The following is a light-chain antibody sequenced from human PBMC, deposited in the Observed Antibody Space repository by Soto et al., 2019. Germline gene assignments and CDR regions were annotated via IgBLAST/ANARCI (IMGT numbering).Light chain of an antibody. CDR3: QQYNSYSGT. V-gene: IGKV1-5*03. CDR2: KAS. Sequence: DIQMTQSPSTLSACVGDRVTITCRASQSISSWLAWYQQKPGKAPKLLIYKASSLESGVPSRFSGSGSGTEFTLTISSLQPDDFATYYCQQYNSYSGTFGQGTKV. CDR1: QSISSW. J-gene: IGKJ1*01.